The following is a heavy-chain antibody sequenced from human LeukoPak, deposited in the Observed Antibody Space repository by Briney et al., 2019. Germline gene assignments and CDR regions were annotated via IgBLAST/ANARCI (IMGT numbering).Heavy chain of an antibody. CDR3: ARGVRWAPAAPNWFDP. Sequence: SETLSLTCAVSAYSISSGYYWGWIRQSPGKGLEWIGTIYHSGSTYYNPSLKSRVTISVDTSKNQFSLKLSSVTAADTAVYYCARGVRWAPAAPNWFDPWGQGTLVTVSS. CDR2: IYHSGST. V-gene: IGHV4-38-2*01. CDR1: AYSISSGYY. D-gene: IGHD2-2*01. J-gene: IGHJ5*02.